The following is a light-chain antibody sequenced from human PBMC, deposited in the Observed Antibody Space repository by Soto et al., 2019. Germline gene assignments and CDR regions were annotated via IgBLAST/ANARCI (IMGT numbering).Light chain of an antibody. J-gene: IGLJ3*02. CDR3: AAWDGSLNVVL. Sequence: QSALTQPPSASGTPGQRDTISCSGSSSNIGTNTVNWYQQFPRSAPKLLMYSSNQRPSGVPDRFSGSKSGTSASLAISGLQSEDEADYYCAAWDGSLNVVLFGGGTKLTVL. CDR1: SSNIGTNT. CDR2: SSN. V-gene: IGLV1-44*01.